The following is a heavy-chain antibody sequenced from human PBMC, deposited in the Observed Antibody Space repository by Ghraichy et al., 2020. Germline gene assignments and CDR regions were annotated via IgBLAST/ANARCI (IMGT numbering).Heavy chain of an antibody. Sequence: ASVKVPCKASGYTFTSYGISWVRQAPGQRLEWMGWISVYNGNTMYAQKVQGRVTMTTDTSTNTAYMELRSLISDDTAVYYCARRVAAVGTGGYYFDYWGQGALVTVSS. D-gene: IGHD6-13*01. CDR2: ISVYNGNT. CDR1: GYTFTSYG. V-gene: IGHV1-18*04. CDR3: ARRVAAVGTGGYYFDY. J-gene: IGHJ4*02.